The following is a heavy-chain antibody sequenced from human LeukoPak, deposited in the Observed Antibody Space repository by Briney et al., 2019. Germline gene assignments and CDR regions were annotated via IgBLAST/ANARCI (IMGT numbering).Heavy chain of an antibody. D-gene: IGHD3-3*01. CDR1: GFTVSSNY. Sequence: GGSLRLSCAASGFTVSSNYMSWVRQAPGKGLERVSVIYSGGSTYYADSVKGRFTISRDNSNNTLCLQMNSLRAEDTAVYCCAGAPTGYYDFSSGYPPGMDVWGKGTTVTVSS. V-gene: IGHV3-53*01. CDR3: AGAPTGYYDFSSGYPPGMDV. CDR2: IYSGGST. J-gene: IGHJ6*04.